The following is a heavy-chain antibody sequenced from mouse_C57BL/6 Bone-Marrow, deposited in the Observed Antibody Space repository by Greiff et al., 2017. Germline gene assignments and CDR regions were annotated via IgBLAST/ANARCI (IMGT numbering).Heavy chain of an antibody. CDR2: ISNGGGST. D-gene: IGHD1-1*01. V-gene: IGHV5-12*01. Sequence: EVKLVESGGGLVQPGGSLKLSCAASGFTFSDYYMYWVRQTPEKRLEWVAYISNGGGSTYYPDTVKGRFTISRDNAKNTLYLQMSRLKSEDTAMYYCARHESYYGSSPYGYFDVWGTGTTVTVSS. CDR3: ARHESYYGSSPYGYFDV. CDR1: GFTFSDYY. J-gene: IGHJ1*03.